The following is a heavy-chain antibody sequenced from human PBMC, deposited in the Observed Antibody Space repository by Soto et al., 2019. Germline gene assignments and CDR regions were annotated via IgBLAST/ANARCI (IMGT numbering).Heavy chain of an antibody. D-gene: IGHD2-2*01. V-gene: IGHV5-10-1*01. J-gene: IGHJ6*02. Sequence: GESLRVWWRGAGYSCASYWISCVRQMPGKGLEWMGRIDPSDSYTNYSPSFQGHVTISADKSISTAYLQWSSLKASDTAMYYCARHGIVVVPAAGMDVWGQGTTVTVSS. CDR2: IDPSDSYT. CDR3: ARHGIVVVPAAGMDV. CDR1: GYSCASYW.